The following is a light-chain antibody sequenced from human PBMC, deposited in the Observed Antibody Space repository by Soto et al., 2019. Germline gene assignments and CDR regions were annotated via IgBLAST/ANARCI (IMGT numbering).Light chain of an antibody. J-gene: IGLJ1*01. V-gene: IGLV2-14*01. Sequence: QSALTQPASVSGSPGQSITISCTGTSSDVGGHNYVSWYQHYPGKAPKLMIYEVTNRPSGVSDRSSGSKSGNTASLTISGLQPEEEADYYCSLYTSGNTHMYVFGIGTKLTVL. CDR3: SLYTSGNTHMYV. CDR2: EVT. CDR1: SSDVGGHNY.